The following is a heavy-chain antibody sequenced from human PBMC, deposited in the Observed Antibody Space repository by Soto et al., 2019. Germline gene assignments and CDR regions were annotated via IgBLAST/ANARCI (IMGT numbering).Heavy chain of an antibody. CDR1: GFFISSGNY. J-gene: IGHJ3*01. Sequence: LSLTCAVSGFFISSGNYWGWIRKPPGKGLEWIGSFFHGGNTYCNPSLKSRVTISVDMSKNQFSLKLNSVTAADTAVYYCARARWYDAFDVWGQGTVVTVSS. CDR3: ARARWYDAFDV. V-gene: IGHV4-38-2*01. CDR2: FFHGGNT. D-gene: IGHD2-15*01.